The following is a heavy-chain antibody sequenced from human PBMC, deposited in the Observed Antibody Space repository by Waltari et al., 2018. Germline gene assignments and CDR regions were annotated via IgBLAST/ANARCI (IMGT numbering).Heavy chain of an antibody. CDR3: ARDRGEAVAAGDEYFQH. J-gene: IGHJ1*01. CDR2: INPNSGGT. Sequence: QVQLVQSGAEVKKPGASVKVSCKASGYTFTGYYMHWVRQAPGQGLEWMGWINPNSGGTNYAQKFQGRVTMTRDTSISTAYMELSRLRSDDTAVYYCARDRGEAVAAGDEYFQHWGQGTLVTVSS. D-gene: IGHD6-19*01. CDR1: GYTFTGYY. V-gene: IGHV1-2*02.